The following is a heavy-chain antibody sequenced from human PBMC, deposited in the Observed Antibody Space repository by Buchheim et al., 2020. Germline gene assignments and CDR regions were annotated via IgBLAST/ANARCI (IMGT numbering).Heavy chain of an antibody. D-gene: IGHD3/OR15-3a*01. CDR2: IFNTAGGT. V-gene: IGHV3-23*04. CDR3: ARRMTFGATPGLDP. Sequence: EVQVVESGGGLVQPGGSLRLSCAAPGFTFSSYAMTWVRQAPGKGLEWVSTIFNTAGGTYYADSVKGRFTISRDNSQNMVYLQMNTLGAEDTALYYCARRMTFGATPGLDPWGQGTL. CDR1: GFTFSSYA. J-gene: IGHJ5*02.